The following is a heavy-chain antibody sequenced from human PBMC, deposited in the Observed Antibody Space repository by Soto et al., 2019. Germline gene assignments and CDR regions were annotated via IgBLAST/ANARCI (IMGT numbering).Heavy chain of an antibody. V-gene: IGHV4-34*01. CDR2: INHSGST. CDR3: ARGDGSGRYHWFDP. J-gene: IGHJ5*02. D-gene: IGHD3-10*01. Sequence: SEPVSLTRTFNGASFSGYYWSWIRQPPGKGLEWIGEINHSGSTNYNPSLKSRVTISVDTSKNQFSLKLSSVTAADTAVYYCARGDGSGRYHWFDPWGQGTLVT. CDR1: GASFSGYY.